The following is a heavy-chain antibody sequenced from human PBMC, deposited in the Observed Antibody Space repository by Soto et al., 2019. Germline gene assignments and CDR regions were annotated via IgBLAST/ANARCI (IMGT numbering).Heavy chain of an antibody. V-gene: IGHV4-31*03. CDR3: ARLRYFDWLSYYYFDY. D-gene: IGHD3-9*01. CDR2: IYYSGST. CDR1: GGSISSGGYY. Sequence: QVQLQESGPGLVKPSQTLSLTCTVSGGSISSGGYYWSWIRQHPGKGLEWIGYIYYSGSTYYNPSLTSRVTISVDTSKNQFSLKLSSVTAADTAVYYCARLRYFDWLSYYYFDYWGQGTLVTVSS. J-gene: IGHJ4*02.